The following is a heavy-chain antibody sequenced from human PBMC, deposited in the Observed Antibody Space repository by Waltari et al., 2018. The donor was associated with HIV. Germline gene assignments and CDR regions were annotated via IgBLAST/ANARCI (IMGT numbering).Heavy chain of an antibody. CDR1: GGSIKYYS. Sequence: QLQESGPGLVKPSETLSLTCTVSGGSIKYYSWNWIRQSPTKGLEWHGYVYNGGSTNYNPALKSRLTMSLDTSKNQFSLKLDSASAADTAVYYCVRERRREYSDSSGYGSPPPPYFDSWGPGTRVTVSS. CDR2: VYNGGST. D-gene: IGHD3-22*01. CDR3: VRERRREYSDSSGYGSPPPPYFDS. J-gene: IGHJ4*02. V-gene: IGHV4-59*01.